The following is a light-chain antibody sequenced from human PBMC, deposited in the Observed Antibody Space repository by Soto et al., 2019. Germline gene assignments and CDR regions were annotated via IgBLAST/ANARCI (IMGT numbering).Light chain of an antibody. Sequence: EIVLTQSPDTLSLSPGERATLSCMASQSIDSRWLAWNQQQPGQAPRLLIYTTSNRATGIPDRFSGSGSGTAFTLTISRMQHEAFAVYSGQVVDGSVTFGGGTKVEMK. CDR1: QSIDSRW. V-gene: IGKV3-20*01. J-gene: IGKJ4*01. CDR2: TTS. CDR3: QVVDGSVT.